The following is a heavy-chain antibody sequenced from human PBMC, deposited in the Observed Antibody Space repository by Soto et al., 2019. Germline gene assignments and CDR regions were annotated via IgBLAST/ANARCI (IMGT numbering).Heavy chain of an antibody. J-gene: IGHJ4*02. D-gene: IGHD2-21*01. CDR1: GFTFRGYV. V-gene: IGHV3-23*01. Sequence: EEQLLESGGGLAQPGGSLRLSCAASGFTFRGYVMSRVRQAPGKGPEWVSGISGSGDSTYHAKSVKGRFIISRDNSKNTLYLEINSLRAEDTAVYYCAKAYGASHSPFDCWGQGTLVAVSS. CDR3: AKAYGASHSPFDC. CDR2: ISGSGDST.